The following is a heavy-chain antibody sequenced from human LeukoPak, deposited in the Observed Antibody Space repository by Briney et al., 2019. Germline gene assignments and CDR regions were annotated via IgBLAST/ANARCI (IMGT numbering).Heavy chain of an antibody. Sequence: PGGSLRLSCAASGFTVSSNYMSWVRQAPGKGLEWVSVIYSGGSTYYADSVKGRFTISRDNSKNSLYLQMNSLRAEDTAVYYCARKVMGDIVVVPAGAFDIWGQGTMVTVSS. V-gene: IGHV3-66*01. D-gene: IGHD2-2*01. CDR2: IYSGGST. CDR3: ARKVMGDIVVVPAGAFDI. CDR1: GFTVSSNY. J-gene: IGHJ3*02.